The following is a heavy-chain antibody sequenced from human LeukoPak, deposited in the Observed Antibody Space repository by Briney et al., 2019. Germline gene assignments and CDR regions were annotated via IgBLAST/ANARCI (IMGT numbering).Heavy chain of an antibody. D-gene: IGHD6-19*01. CDR2: IHYSGIT. CDR3: ARREAVAMFDP. Sequence: SETLSLTCTVSGGSISGNYWSWIRQTPGKGLEWIGFIHYSGITNYNPSLKSRVTISLDTSKNQFSLKVSPVTAADTAVYYCARREAVAMFDPWGQGTLVTVSS. J-gene: IGHJ5*02. CDR1: GGSISGNY. V-gene: IGHV4-59*08.